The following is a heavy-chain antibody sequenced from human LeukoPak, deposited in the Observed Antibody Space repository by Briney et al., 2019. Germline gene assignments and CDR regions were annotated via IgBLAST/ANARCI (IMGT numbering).Heavy chain of an antibody. J-gene: IGHJ4*02. CDR3: ARRIAAAAAPYYFDY. CDR2: INSDGSST. CDR1: GFTFSSYW. D-gene: IGHD6-13*01. V-gene: IGHV3-74*01. Sequence: GGSLRLSCAASGFTFSSYWMHWVRQAPGKGLLWVSRINSDGSSTGYADSVKGRFTISRDNAKNTLYLQMNSLRAEDTAVYYCARRIAAAAAPYYFDYWGQGTLVTVSS.